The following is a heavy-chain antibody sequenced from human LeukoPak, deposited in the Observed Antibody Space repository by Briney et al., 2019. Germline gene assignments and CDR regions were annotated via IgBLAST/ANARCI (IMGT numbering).Heavy chain of an antibody. J-gene: IGHJ5*02. Sequence: PSETLSLTCTLAGGSISSYYWGSIRQPAGKGLEWIGRIYTSGSTNYNPSLKSRVTMSVDTSKNQFSPKLSSVTAADTAVSYCAIAIYGAYDQVGFDPWGQGTLVTVSS. V-gene: IGHV4-4*07. CDR3: AIAIYGAYDQVGFDP. CDR1: GGSISSYY. D-gene: IGHD4-17*01. CDR2: IYTSGST.